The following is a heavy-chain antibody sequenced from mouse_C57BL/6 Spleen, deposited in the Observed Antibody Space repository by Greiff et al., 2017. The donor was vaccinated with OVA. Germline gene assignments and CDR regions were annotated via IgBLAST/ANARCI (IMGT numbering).Heavy chain of an antibody. D-gene: IGHD3-2*02. CDR2: IWTGGGT. Sequence: QVQLQQSGPGLVAPSQSLSITCTVSGFSLTSYAISWVRQPPGKGLEWLGVIWTGGGTNYNSALKSRLSISKDNSKSQVFLKMNSLQTDDTARYYCARNSRQLRLSLYFDYWGQGTTLTVSS. J-gene: IGHJ2*01. CDR3: ARNSRQLRLSLYFDY. V-gene: IGHV2-9-1*01. CDR1: GFSLTSYA.